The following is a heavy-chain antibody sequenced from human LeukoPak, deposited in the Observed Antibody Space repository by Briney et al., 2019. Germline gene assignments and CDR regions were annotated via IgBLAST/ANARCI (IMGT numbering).Heavy chain of an antibody. D-gene: IGHD2-15*01. CDR1: GFTFSSYW. CDR2: INSDGSST. V-gene: IGHV3-74*01. Sequence: PGGSLRLSCAASGFTFSSYWMHWVRQAPGKGLVWVSRINSDGSSTSYADSVKGRFTISRDNAKNTLCLQMNSLRAEDTAVYYCAREIGYCSGGSCEGYYYGMDVWGKGTTVTVSS. CDR3: AREIGYCSGGSCEGYYYGMDV. J-gene: IGHJ6*04.